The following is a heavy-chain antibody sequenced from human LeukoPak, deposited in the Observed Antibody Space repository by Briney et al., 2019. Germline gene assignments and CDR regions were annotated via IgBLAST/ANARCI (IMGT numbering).Heavy chain of an antibody. CDR1: GGSISSSSYY. Sequence: SETLSLTCTVSGGSISSSSYYWGWIRQPPGKGLEWIGSIYYSGITYYNPSLKSRVTISVDTSKNQFSLKLSSVTAADTAVYYCARDRGIAARWLGYWGQGTLVTVSS. J-gene: IGHJ4*02. V-gene: IGHV4-39*07. D-gene: IGHD6-6*01. CDR3: ARDRGIAARWLGY. CDR2: IYYSGIT.